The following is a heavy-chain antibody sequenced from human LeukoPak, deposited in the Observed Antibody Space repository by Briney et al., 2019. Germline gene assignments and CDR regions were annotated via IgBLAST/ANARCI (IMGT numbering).Heavy chain of an antibody. V-gene: IGHV1-46*01. D-gene: IGHD3-3*01. CDR3: ARGRFLEWLLGTGTGFDP. CDR1: GYTFTSYY. CDR2: INPSGGST. Sequence: GASVTVSCKASGYTFTSYYMHWVRQAPGQGLEWMGIINPSGGSTSYAQKFQGRVTMTRDMSTSTVYMELSSLRSEDTAVYYCARGRFLEWLLGTGTGFDPWGQGTLVTVSS. J-gene: IGHJ5*02.